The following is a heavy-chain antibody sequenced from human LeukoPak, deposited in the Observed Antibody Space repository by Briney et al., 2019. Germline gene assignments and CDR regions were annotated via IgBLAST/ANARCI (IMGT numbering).Heavy chain of an antibody. D-gene: IGHD5-18*01. CDR2: IGTSDAGT. Sequence: PGGSLRLSCVASGFSLSGYAMSWVRQAPGKGLEWVSHIGTSDAGTFYAGSVKGRFTISRDNSENTLYLQMNSLRDEDTAVYYCGRKDLKTPMVLLDVWGQGTTVIVSS. V-gene: IGHV3-23*01. CDR3: GRKDLKTPMVLLDV. CDR1: GFSLSGYA. J-gene: IGHJ6*02.